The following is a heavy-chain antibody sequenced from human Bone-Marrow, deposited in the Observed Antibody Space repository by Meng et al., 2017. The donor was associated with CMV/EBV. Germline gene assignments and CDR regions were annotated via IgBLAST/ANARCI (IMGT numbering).Heavy chain of an antibody. V-gene: IGHV1-69*06. CDR2: IIPIFGTA. CDR1: GGTFSSYA. D-gene: IGHD2-2*01. CDR3: ARGLCSSTSCYPAPDPNPPYGMDV. J-gene: IGHJ6*02. Sequence: SVKVSCKASGGTFSSYAISWVRQAPGQGLEWMGGIIPIFGTANYAQKFQGRVTITADKSTSTAYMELSSLRSEDTAVYYCARGLCSSTSCYPAPDPNPPYGMDVWGQGTTVTVSS.